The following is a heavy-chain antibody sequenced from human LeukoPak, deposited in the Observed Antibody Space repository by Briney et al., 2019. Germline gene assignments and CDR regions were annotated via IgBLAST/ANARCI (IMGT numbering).Heavy chain of an antibody. CDR2: IDPSDSYS. V-gene: IGHV5-10-1*01. Sequence: PGESLMISCNGSGYSFTSYWISWVRRMPGKGLEWMGRIDPSDSYSNYSPSFQGHVAISADKSISTAYLQWSSLKASDTAMYYCARYDISAYRDDYWGQGTLVTVSS. CDR1: GYSFTSYW. CDR3: ARYDISAYRDDY. J-gene: IGHJ4*02. D-gene: IGHD3-22*01.